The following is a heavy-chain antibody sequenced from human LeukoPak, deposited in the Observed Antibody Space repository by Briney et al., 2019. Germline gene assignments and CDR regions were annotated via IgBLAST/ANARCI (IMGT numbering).Heavy chain of an antibody. V-gene: IGHV3-30*02. D-gene: IGHD3-10*01. Sequence: GSLRLSCAASGFTFSSYWMSWVRQAPGKGLEWVTFIRSDGSKTHYADSVKGRFTISRDNSKNTLYLQIDNLRVDDTAVYYCARGRKWSAYYGSGSYYNRYNWFDPWGQGTLVTVSS. CDR1: GFTFSSYW. CDR3: ARGRKWSAYYGSGSYYNRYNWFDP. CDR2: IRSDGSKT. J-gene: IGHJ5*02.